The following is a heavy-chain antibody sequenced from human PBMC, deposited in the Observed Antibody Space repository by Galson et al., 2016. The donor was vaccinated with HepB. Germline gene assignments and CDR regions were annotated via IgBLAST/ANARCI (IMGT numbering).Heavy chain of an antibody. D-gene: IGHD7-27*01. CDR2: ISTYNGNT. CDR3: GRGGLGV. CDR1: GYTFINYG. Sequence: SVKVSCTASGYTFINYGISWVRQAPGQGLEWMGWISTYNGNTKYAQKLQDRLTMTTDTPTSTAYMELRSLRYDDTAVYYCGRGGLGVWGQGTTVTVSS. V-gene: IGHV1-18*01. J-gene: IGHJ6*02.